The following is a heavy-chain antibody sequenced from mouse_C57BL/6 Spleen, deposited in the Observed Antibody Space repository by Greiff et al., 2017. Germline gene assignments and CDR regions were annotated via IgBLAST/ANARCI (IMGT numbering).Heavy chain of an antibody. J-gene: IGHJ4*01. CDR2: IYPRSGNT. Sequence: QVQLQQSGAELARPGASVKLSCKASGYTFTSYGISWVKQRTGQGLEWIGEIYPRSGNTYYNEKFKGKATLTADKSSSTAYMGLLSLTSEDSAVYCCAISGYYGSSYVNAMDYWGQGTSVTVSS. CDR1: GYTFTSYG. V-gene: IGHV1-81*01. CDR3: AISGYYGSSYVNAMDY. D-gene: IGHD1-1*01.